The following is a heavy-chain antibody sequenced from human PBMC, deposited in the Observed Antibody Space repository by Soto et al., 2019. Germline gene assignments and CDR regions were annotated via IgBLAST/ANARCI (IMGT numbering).Heavy chain of an antibody. Sequence: ASVKVSCKASGYTFTSYYMHWLRQAPGQGLEWMGIINPSGGSTSYAQKFQGRVTMTRDTSTSTVYMELSSLRSEDTALYYCATWSHQRGTTTSPRYGLDVWGQGTTVTVSS. J-gene: IGHJ6*02. CDR3: ATWSHQRGTTTSPRYGLDV. CDR2: INPSGGST. V-gene: IGHV1-46*01. CDR1: GYTFTSYY. D-gene: IGHD1-1*01.